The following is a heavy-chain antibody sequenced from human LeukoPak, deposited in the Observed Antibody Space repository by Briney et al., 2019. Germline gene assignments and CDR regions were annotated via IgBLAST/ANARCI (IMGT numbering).Heavy chain of an antibody. CDR2: IFSDASST. CDR3: AREDVNIEVAASGPFDI. CDR1: GFTFSSYW. J-gene: IGHJ3*02. V-gene: IGHV3-74*01. Sequence: PGGSLRLSCAASGFTFSSYWMHWVSHAPGKGLVWVSRIFSDASSTTYADSVKGRFTISRDAAKNTLYLQINSLRAEDTAVYYCAREDVNIEVAASGPFDIWGQGTMVTVSS. D-gene: IGHD6-19*01.